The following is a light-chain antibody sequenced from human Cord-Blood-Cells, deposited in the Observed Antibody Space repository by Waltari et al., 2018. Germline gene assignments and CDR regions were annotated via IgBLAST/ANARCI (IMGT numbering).Light chain of an antibody. CDR2: QDS. J-gene: IGLJ2*01. CDR1: KLGDKD. Sequence: SYELTQPPAVSVSPGQTASITCSGEKLGDKDACWYQQKPGQSPVLVIYQDSKRPSGSPECVPGSDSRNTTTLTLSGTEVMDEADYYCQGWYSSTGNVVFGGGTKLTVL. V-gene: IGLV3-1*01. CDR3: QGWYSSTGNVV.